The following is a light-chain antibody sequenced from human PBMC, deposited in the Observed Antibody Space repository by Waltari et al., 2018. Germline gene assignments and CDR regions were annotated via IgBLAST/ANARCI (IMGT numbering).Light chain of an antibody. V-gene: IGLV2-14*03. CDR1: SSVVGDFTY. CDR2: DVL. CDR3: NSYTTTSTWV. J-gene: IGLJ3*02. Sequence: QSALTQPASVSGSPGQAHTNPCTSTSSVVGDFTYVPWYQQHPGKAPKLIIYDVLHRPSGISNRFSGSKSGYTASLTISGLQAGDEAYYYCNSYTTTSTWVFGGGTKLTV.